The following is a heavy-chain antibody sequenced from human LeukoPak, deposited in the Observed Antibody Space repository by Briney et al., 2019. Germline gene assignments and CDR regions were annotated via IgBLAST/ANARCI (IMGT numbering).Heavy chain of an antibody. CDR2: IKQAGSEK. CDR1: GFTFSTYW. Sequence: GGSLRLSCAASGFTFSTYWMRWVRPAPGKGLEWVANIKQAGSEKHFVASVKGRFTISRDNAKNSLFLEMNSLRAEDTAGYYCARGWHFFGSGGSGDYWGQGTLGTVSS. CDR3: ARGWHFFGSGGSGDY. V-gene: IGHV3-7*01. J-gene: IGHJ4*03. D-gene: IGHD2-15*01.